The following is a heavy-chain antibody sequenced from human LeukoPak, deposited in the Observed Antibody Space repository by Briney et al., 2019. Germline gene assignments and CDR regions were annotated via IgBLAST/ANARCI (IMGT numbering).Heavy chain of an antibody. CDR1: GFTFSSYA. D-gene: IGHD2-2*01. V-gene: IGHV3-30*02. Sequence: PGGSLRLSCAASGFTFSSYAMSWVRQAPGKGLEWVAFIRYDGSNKYYADSVKGRFTISRDNSKNTLYLQMNSLRAEDTAVYYCAKDGVVVVPAASPYYYYMDVWGKGTTVTVSS. CDR3: AKDGVVVVPAASPYYYYMDV. J-gene: IGHJ6*03. CDR2: IRYDGSNK.